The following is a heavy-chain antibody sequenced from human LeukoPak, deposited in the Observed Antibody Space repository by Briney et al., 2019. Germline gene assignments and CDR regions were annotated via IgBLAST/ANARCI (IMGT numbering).Heavy chain of an antibody. V-gene: IGHV1-8*03. J-gene: IGHJ6*03. CDR1: GYTFTSYN. CDR2: MNPNSGNT. CDR3: ARVVRTLYYYYMDV. Sequence: ASVKVSCKASGYTFTSYNINWVRQATGQGLEWMGWMNPNSGNTGYAQKFQGRVTITRNTSISTAYMELSSLRSEDTAVYYCARVVRTLYYYYMDVWGKGTTVTVSS. D-gene: IGHD3/OR15-3a*01.